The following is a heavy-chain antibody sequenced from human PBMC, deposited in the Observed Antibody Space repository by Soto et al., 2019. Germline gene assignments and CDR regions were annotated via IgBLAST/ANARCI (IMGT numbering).Heavy chain of an antibody. V-gene: IGHV1-46*01. CDR2: INPSGGST. J-gene: IGHJ4*02. CDR3: ARDQRIAVAGTFDY. CDR1: GYPFTSYY. D-gene: IGHD6-19*01. Sequence: SVKVSCKSSGYPFTSYYIHWVRQAPGQGLEWMGIINPSGGSTSYAQKFQGRVTMTRDTSTSTVYMGLSSLRSEDTAVYYCARDQRIAVAGTFDYWGQGTLVTVSS.